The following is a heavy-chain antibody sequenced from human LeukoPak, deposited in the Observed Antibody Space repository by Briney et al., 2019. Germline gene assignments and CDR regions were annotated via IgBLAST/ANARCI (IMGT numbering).Heavy chain of an antibody. CDR2: INSDGTYT. CDR1: GFAFSSSM. Sequence: GGSLRLSCAASGFAFSSSMTLGVRQAPGKGLVWVSRINSDGTYTNYADSVKGRFTISRDNAKNTLYLQMNSLRAEDTAVYYCARDLSHTFDYWRQGTLVTVSS. J-gene: IGHJ4*02. CDR3: ARDLSHTFDY. V-gene: IGHV3-74*01.